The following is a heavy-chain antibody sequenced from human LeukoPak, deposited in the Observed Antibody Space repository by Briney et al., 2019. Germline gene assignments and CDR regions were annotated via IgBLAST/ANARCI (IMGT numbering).Heavy chain of an antibody. CDR2: INSDGSST. CDR1: GFTFSSYW. CDR3: ARPIRTIFGVVIDWFDP. J-gene: IGHJ5*02. Sequence: PGGSLRLSCAASGFTFSSYWMHWVRQAPGKGLVWFSRINSDGSSTSYADSVKGRFTISRDNAKNTLYLQMNSLRAEDTAVYYCARPIRTIFGVVIDWFDPWGQGTLVTVSS. V-gene: IGHV3-74*01. D-gene: IGHD3-3*01.